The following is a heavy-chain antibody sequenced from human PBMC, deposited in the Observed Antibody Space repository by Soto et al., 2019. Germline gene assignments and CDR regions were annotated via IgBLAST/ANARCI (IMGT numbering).Heavy chain of an antibody. CDR3: AKDSQSLIVATIFDY. Sequence: PGGSLRLSCAASGFTFSSYAMSWVRQAPGKGLEWVSAISGSGGSTYYADSVKGRFTISRDNSKNTLYLQMNSLRAEDTAVYYCAKDSQSLIVATIFDYWGQGTLVTVSS. J-gene: IGHJ4*02. CDR2: ISGSGGST. D-gene: IGHD5-12*01. CDR1: GFTFSSYA. V-gene: IGHV3-23*01.